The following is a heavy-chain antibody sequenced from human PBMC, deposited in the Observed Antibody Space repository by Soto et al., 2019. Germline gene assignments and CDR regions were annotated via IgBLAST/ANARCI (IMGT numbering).Heavy chain of an antibody. V-gene: IGHV4-31*03. J-gene: IGHJ5*02. Sequence: QVQFQESGPGLLKPSQTLSLTCTVSRGSINSGGYYWHWIRQHPGQGLAWIGYVFHSGSTYYNPSFRSRVTTSMDTSKNQFSLNLSSVTAADTAIYYCARGGGEDNYFGPWGQGNLVTV. CDR1: RGSINSGGYY. CDR3: ARGGGEDNYFGP. CDR2: VFHSGST. D-gene: IGHD3-16*01.